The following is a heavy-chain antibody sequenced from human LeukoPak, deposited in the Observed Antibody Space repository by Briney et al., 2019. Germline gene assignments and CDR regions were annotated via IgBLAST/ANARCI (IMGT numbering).Heavy chain of an antibody. CDR1: GYTFTTYN. V-gene: IGHV1-18*01. J-gene: IGHJ4*02. CDR3: ARDRGLQRYSGSYGFDY. CDR2: ISGYNGNT. D-gene: IGHD1-26*01. Sequence: GASVKVSCKASGYTFTTYNINWVRQAPGQGLEWMGWISGYNGNTNYAQKLQGRVTMTTDTSTSTAYMELRSLKSDDTAVYYCARDRGLQRYSGSYGFDYWGQGTLVTVSS.